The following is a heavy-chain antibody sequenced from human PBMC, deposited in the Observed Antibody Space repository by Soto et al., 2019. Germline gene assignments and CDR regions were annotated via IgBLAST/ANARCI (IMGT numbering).Heavy chain of an antibody. D-gene: IGHD6-13*01. V-gene: IGHV4-4*02. Sequence: QVQLQESGPGLVKPSGTLSLTCAVSSGSISSSNWWSWVRQPPGKGLEWIGEIYHSGSTNYNPSLKSRVTISVDKSKNQFTLKLSSVTAADTAVYYCARDSDSSSWGYYYYYYMDVWGKGTTVTVSS. CDR3: ARDSDSSSWGYYYYYYMDV. CDR2: IYHSGST. CDR1: SGSISSSNW. J-gene: IGHJ6*03.